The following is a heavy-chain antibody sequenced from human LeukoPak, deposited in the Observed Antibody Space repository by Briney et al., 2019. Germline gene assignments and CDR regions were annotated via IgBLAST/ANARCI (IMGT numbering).Heavy chain of an antibody. V-gene: IGHV4-59*01. D-gene: IGHD3-10*01. CDR2: VFYSGGT. CDR1: GLSISPYC. CDR3: ARGSGPLDY. J-gene: IGHJ4*02. Sequence: SETLSLTCTVSGLSISPYCWSWIRQPPGKGLEWIGYVFYSGGTNYSPSLKSRVTISVDTSKSQFSLKLSSVTAADTAVYYCARGSGPLDYWGRGTLVTVSS.